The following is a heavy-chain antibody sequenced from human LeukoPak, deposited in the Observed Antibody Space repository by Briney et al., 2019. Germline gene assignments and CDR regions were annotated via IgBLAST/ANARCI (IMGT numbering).Heavy chain of an antibody. J-gene: IGHJ6*02. CDR2: ISGSGGST. V-gene: IGHV3-23*01. CDR3: AKDNYDFWSGYYSDYGMDV. Sequence: GGSLRLSCAASGFTFSSYAMSWVRQAPGKGLGWVSAISGSGGSTYYADSVKGRFTISRDNSKNTLYLQMNSLRAEDTAVYYCAKDNYDFWSGYYSDYGMDVWGQGTTVTVSS. CDR1: GFTFSSYA. D-gene: IGHD3-3*01.